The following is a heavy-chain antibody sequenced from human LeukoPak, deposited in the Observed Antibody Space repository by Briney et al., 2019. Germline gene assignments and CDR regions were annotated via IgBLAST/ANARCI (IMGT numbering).Heavy chain of an antibody. J-gene: IGHJ5*02. Sequence: PGGSLRLSCAASGFTFSDYYMSWIRQAPGKGLEWVSYISSSGSTIYYADSVKGRFTISRDNAKNSLYLQMNSLRAEDTAVYYCASCLWFGELYRFDPWGQGTLVTVSS. CDR3: ASCLWFGELYRFDP. CDR2: ISSSGSTI. D-gene: IGHD3-10*01. V-gene: IGHV3-11*04. CDR1: GFTFSDYY.